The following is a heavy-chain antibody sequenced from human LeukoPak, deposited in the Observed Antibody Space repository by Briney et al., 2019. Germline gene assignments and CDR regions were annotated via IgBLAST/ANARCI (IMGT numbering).Heavy chain of an antibody. CDR2: IYTSGST. CDR3: ARAGWSGYLGAIDY. J-gene: IGHJ4*02. V-gene: IGHV4-61*02. Sequence: SETLSLTCTVSGGSISSGSYYWSWIRQPAGKGLEWIGRIYTSGSTNYNPSLKSRVTKSVDTSKDQFSLKLSSVTAADTAVYYCARAGWSGYLGAIDYWGQGTLVTVSS. CDR1: GGSISSGSYY. D-gene: IGHD3-3*01.